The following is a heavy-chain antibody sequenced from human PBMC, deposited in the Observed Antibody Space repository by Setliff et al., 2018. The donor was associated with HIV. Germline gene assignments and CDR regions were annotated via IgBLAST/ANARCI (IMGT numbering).Heavy chain of an antibody. V-gene: IGHV3-23*01. J-gene: IGHJ5*01. CDR3: AKLREGHVYSQYDS. CDR1: GFTFTSYA. CDR2: ISGSGGGT. D-gene: IGHD2-21*01. Sequence: GGSLTLSCAASGFTFTSYAMNWVRQAPGKGLEWVSGISGSGGGTYYADSVKGRFTISRDNSQNALYLQMDSLRAEDTAVYHCAKLREGHVYSQYDSWGHGTLVTVSS.